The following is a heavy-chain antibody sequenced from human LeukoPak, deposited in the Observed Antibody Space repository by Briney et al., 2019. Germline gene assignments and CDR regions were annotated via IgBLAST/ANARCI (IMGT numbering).Heavy chain of an antibody. J-gene: IGHJ5*02. V-gene: IGHV4-4*07. D-gene: IGHD6-19*01. CDR1: GGSISSYY. CDR3: ASHSGWEWWFDP. CDR2: IYTSGST. Sequence: SETLSLTCTVSGGSISSYYWSWTRQPAGKGLEWIGRIYTSGSTNYNPSLKSRVTMSVDTSKNQFSLKLSSVTAADTAVYYCASHSGWEWWFDPWGQGTLVTVSS.